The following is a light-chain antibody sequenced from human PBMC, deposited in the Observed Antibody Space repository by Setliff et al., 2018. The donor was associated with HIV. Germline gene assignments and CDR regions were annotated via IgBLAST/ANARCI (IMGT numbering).Light chain of an antibody. CDR3: NSYTTSGTRV. CDR1: SSDIGRYNL. J-gene: IGLJ1*01. Sequence: QSALTQPASVSGSPGQSITISCTGTSSDIGRYNLASWYQQYPGKAPKLMIYQATKRPSGVSNRFSGSKSVNTASLTISGLQTEDEADYYCNSYTTSGTRVFGTGTKVTVL. V-gene: IGLV2-14*02. CDR2: QAT.